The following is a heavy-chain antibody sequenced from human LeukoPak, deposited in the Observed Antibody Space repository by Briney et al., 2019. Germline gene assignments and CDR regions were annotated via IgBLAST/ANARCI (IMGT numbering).Heavy chain of an antibody. D-gene: IGHD3-9*01. V-gene: IGHV4-34*01. CDR3: ARASSYYDILTGHLAVGYMDV. CDR1: GGSFSGYY. Sequence: KPSETLSLTCAVYGGSFSGYYWSWIRQPPGKGLEWIGEINHSGSTNYNPSLKSRVTISVDTSKNQFSLKLSSVTAADTAVYYCARASSYYDILTGHLAVGYMDVWGKGTTVTVSS. J-gene: IGHJ6*03. CDR2: INHSGST.